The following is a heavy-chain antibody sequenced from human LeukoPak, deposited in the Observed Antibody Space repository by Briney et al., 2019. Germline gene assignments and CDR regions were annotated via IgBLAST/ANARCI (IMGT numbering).Heavy chain of an antibody. J-gene: IGHJ4*02. CDR1: GFTFSSYS. CDR2: ISSSSSYI. CDR3: AGGDFWSGYYGY. Sequence: GGSLRLSCAASGFTFSSYSMNWVRQAPGKGLEWVSSISSSSSYIYYADSVKGRFTIFRDNAKNSLYLQMNSLRAEDTAVYYCAGGDFWSGYYGYWGQGTLVTVSS. D-gene: IGHD3-3*01. V-gene: IGHV3-21*01.